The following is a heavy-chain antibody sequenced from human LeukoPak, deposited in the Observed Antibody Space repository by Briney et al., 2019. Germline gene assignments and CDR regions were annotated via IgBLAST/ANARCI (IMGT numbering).Heavy chain of an antibody. J-gene: IGHJ4*02. CDR2: IYSGGST. D-gene: IGHD5-18*01. V-gene: IGHV3-66*02. CDR1: GFTVSSNY. CDR3: ARDGRGDLTWIQLWSPFDY. Sequence: PGGSLRLSCAASGFTVSSNYMSWVRQAPGKGLEWVSVIYSGGSTYYADSVKGRFTISRDNSKNTLCLQMNSLRTEDTAVYYCARDGRGDLTWIQLWSPFDYWGQGTLVTVPS.